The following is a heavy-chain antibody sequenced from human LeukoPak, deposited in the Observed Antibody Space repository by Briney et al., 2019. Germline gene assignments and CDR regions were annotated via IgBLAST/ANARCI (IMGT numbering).Heavy chain of an antibody. CDR3: ARDGPHGDPTPFDY. CDR2: IIPIFGTA. V-gene: IGHV1-69*13. Sequence: GASVKVSCKASGGTFSSYAISWVRQAPGQGLEWMGGIIPIFGTANYAQKFQGRVTITADESTSTAYMELSSLRSDDTAVYYCARDGPHGDPTPFDYWGQGTLVTVSS. J-gene: IGHJ4*02. D-gene: IGHD2-21*02. CDR1: GGTFSSYA.